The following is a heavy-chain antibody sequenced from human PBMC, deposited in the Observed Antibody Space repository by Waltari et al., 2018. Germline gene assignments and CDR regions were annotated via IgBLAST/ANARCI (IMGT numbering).Heavy chain of an antibody. CDR2: IYYSGST. D-gene: IGHD5-18*01. CDR3: ARHHVGEIQLWYDY. CDR1: GGSISSHY. V-gene: IGHV4-59*11. Sequence: QVQLQESGPGLVKPSETLSLTCTVSGGSISSHYWSWIRQPPGKGLEWIGYIYYSGSTNYNPSLKSRVTISVDTSKNQFSLKLRSVTAADTAVYYCARHHVGEIQLWYDYWGQGTLVTVSS. J-gene: IGHJ4*02.